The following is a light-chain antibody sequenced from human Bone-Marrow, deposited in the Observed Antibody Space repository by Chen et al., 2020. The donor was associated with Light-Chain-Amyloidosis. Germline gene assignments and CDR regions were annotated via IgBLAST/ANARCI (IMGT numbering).Light chain of an antibody. J-gene: IGLJ1*01. CDR2: DVS. Sequence: QSALTQPASVSGSPGQSITISCTGTSGDVGAYNYVSWYQHPPGKAPKLLIYDVSNRPSGVSNLFSGSKSGNTASLTISGLQAEDEADYYCNSYTTSDTYVFGTGTEVTVL. CDR3: NSYTTSDTYV. V-gene: IGLV2-14*03. CDR1: SGDVGAYNY.